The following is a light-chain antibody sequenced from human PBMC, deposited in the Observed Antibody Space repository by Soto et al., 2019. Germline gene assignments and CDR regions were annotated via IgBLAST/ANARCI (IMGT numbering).Light chain of an antibody. CDR3: QQRSEWPRT. Sequence: EIVLTQSPATLSLSPGERATLSCRASQSISSSLAWYQQKPGQAPRLLIYDASTRATGFPARFSGSGSGTDFPLPIGSLEPEDFGVYYCQQRSEWPRTFGQGTKV. CDR1: QSISSS. CDR2: DAS. V-gene: IGKV3-11*01. J-gene: IGKJ1*01.